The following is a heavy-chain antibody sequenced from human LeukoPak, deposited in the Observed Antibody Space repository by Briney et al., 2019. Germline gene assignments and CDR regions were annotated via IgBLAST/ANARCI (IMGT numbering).Heavy chain of an antibody. V-gene: IGHV1-69*05. Sequence: SVKVSRKASGGTFSSYAISWVRQAPGQGLEWMGGIIPIFGTANYAQKFQGRVTITTDESTSTAYMELSSLRSENTAVYYCASVRGGYPNYWGQGTLVTVSS. CDR1: GGTFSSYA. CDR3: ASVRGGYPNY. CDR2: IIPIFGTA. J-gene: IGHJ4*02. D-gene: IGHD5-24*01.